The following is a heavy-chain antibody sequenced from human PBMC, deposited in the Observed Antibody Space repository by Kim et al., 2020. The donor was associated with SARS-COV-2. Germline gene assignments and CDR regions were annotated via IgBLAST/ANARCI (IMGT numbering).Heavy chain of an antibody. CDR1: GGSISSYY. CDR3: ARGRGPYNWNGELDY. V-gene: IGHV4-59*01. Sequence: SETLSLTCTVSGGSISSYYWSWIRQPPGKGLEWIGYIYYSGSTNYNPSLKSRVTISVDTSKNQFSLKLSSVTAADTAVYYCARGRGPYNWNGELDYWGQGTLVTVSS. D-gene: IGHD1-20*01. J-gene: IGHJ4*02. CDR2: IYYSGST.